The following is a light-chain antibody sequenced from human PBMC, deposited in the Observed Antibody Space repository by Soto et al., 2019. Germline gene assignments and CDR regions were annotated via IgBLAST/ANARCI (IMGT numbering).Light chain of an antibody. V-gene: IGKV1-39*01. CDR3: QQSYSSPIT. CDR2: AAS. CDR1: QSISTY. J-gene: IGKJ4*01. Sequence: DIQMTQSPPSLSASVGDRVTITCRASQSISTYLNWYQQKPGKAPKLLIYAASHLQSGVPSRFSGSGSGTDFNLTSSSLQLEDYATYYCQQSYSSPITFGGGNKVDIK.